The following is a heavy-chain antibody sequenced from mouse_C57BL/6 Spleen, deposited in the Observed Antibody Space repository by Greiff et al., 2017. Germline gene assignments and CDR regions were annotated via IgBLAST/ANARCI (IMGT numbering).Heavy chain of an antibody. Sequence: QVQLQQPGAELVKPGASVKLSCKASGYTFTSYWMHWVKPRPGQGLEWIGMIHPNSGSTNYNEKFKSKATLTVDKSSSTAYMQISSLSSEDSAVYYCFFDGYYEGGDYYAMDYWGQGTSVTVSS. CDR3: FFDGYYEGGDYYAMDY. D-gene: IGHD2-3*01. J-gene: IGHJ4*01. CDR2: IHPNSGST. V-gene: IGHV1-64*01. CDR1: GYTFTSYW.